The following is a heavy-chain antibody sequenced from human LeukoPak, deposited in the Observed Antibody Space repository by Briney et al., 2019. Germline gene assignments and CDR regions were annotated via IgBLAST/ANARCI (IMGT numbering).Heavy chain of an antibody. CDR3: AKDRGNYYDSSGYSGYFDY. J-gene: IGHJ4*02. CDR1: GFTFSNYG. Sequence: TGGSLRLSCAASGFTFSNYGMHWVRQAPGKGLEWVAFIRYDGSNKYYADSVKGRFTISRDNSKNTLCLQMNSLRAEDTAVYYCAKDRGNYYDSSGYSGYFDYWGQGTLVTVSS. CDR2: IRYDGSNK. D-gene: IGHD3-22*01. V-gene: IGHV3-30*02.